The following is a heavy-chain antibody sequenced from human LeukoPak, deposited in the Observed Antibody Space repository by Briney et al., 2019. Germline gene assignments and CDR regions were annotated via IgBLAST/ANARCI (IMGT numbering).Heavy chain of an antibody. V-gene: IGHV3-30*02. CDR3: AKEASRGSSFAYTPIEKPYYLDY. CDR2: IRYGGSHK. J-gene: IGHJ4*02. Sequence: GGSLRLSCAASGFTFSSSGMHWVRQAPGKGLEWVAFIRYGGSHKYYADSVKGRFTISRDNSKNTLFLQMNSLRPEDTAVYYCAKEASRGSSFAYTPIEKPYYLDYWGQGTLVTVSS. D-gene: IGHD5-18*01. CDR1: GFTFSSSG.